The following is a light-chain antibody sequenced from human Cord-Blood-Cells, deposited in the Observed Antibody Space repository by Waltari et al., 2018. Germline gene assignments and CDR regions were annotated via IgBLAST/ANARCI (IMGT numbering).Light chain of an antibody. CDR1: KSVSSSY. J-gene: IGKJ5*01. CDR2: GAS. V-gene: IGKV3-20*01. CDR3: QQYGSSPIT. Sequence: EIVLTQSPGTLSLSPGERATLSCRASKSVSSSYLAWYQQKPGQAPGLLIYGASSRATGIPDRFSGSGSGTDFTLTISRLEPEDFAVYYCQQYGSSPITFGQGTRLEXK.